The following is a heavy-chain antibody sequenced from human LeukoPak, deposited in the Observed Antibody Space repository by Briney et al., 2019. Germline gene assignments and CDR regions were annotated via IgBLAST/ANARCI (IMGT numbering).Heavy chain of an antibody. Sequence: ASVKVSCKVSGYTLTELSMHWVRQAPGKGLEWMGGFDPEDGETIYAQKFQGRVTMTEDTSTDTAYMELSSLRSEDTAGYYCATVIKFWPLLYFQHWGQGTLVTVSS. V-gene: IGHV1-24*01. J-gene: IGHJ1*01. CDR3: ATVIKFWPLLYFQH. D-gene: IGHD3-16*02. CDR1: GYTLTELS. CDR2: FDPEDGET.